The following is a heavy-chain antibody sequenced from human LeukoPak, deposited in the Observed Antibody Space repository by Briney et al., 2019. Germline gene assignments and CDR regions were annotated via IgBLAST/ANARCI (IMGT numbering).Heavy chain of an antibody. J-gene: IGHJ4*02. CDR2: ISYDGSNK. CDR3: ARVMWIQLWPIFDY. D-gene: IGHD5-18*01. CDR1: GFTFSSYA. Sequence: GGSLRLSCAASGFTFSSYAIHWVRQAPGKGLEWVAVISYDGSNKYYADSVKGRFTISRDNSKNTLYLQMNSLRAEDTAVYYCARVMWIQLWPIFDYWGQGTLVTVSS. V-gene: IGHV3-30*04.